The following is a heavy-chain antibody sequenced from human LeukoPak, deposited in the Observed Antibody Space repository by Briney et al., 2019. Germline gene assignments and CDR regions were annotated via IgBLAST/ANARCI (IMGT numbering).Heavy chain of an antibody. Sequence: GGSLRLSCAASGFTFSSYGMHWVRQAPGKGLEWVAVISYDGSNKYYADSVKGRFTISRDNSKNTLYLQMNSLRAEDTALYYCAKDLGLVPATAIDYWGQGTLDTVSS. V-gene: IGHV3-30*18. CDR3: AKDLGLVPATAIDY. J-gene: IGHJ4*02. CDR2: ISYDGSNK. D-gene: IGHD3/OR15-3a*01. CDR1: GFTFSSYG.